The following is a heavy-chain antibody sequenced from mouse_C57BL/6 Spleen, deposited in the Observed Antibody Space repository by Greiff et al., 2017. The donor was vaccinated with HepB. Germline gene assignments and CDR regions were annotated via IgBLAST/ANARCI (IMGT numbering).Heavy chain of an antibody. CDR2: IWSGGST. J-gene: IGHJ4*01. CDR1: GFSLTSYG. D-gene: IGHD2-3*01. CDR3: ARIYDGYPYYAMDY. V-gene: IGHV2-2*01. Sequence: VKLVESGPGLVQPSQSLSITCTVSGFSLTSYGVHWVRQSPGKGLEWLGVIWSGGSTDYNAAFISRLSISKDNSKSQVFFKMNSLQADDTAIYYCARIYDGYPYYAMDYWGQGTSVTVSS.